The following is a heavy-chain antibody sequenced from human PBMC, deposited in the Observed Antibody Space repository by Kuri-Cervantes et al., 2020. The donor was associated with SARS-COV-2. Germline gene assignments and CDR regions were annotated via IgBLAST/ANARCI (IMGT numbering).Heavy chain of an antibody. J-gene: IGHJ4*02. CDR3: SGGYTGCISN. D-gene: IGHD5-12*01. CDR1: GDSISSYY. V-gene: IGHV4-4*07. CDR2: IYISGST. Sequence: SETLSLTCTVSGDSISSYYWSWVRQPAGKGLEWIGRIYISGSTNYNPTLVSGVTMSIDTSRNQFSLRLSSVTAADTAVYYWSGGYTGCISNWGQGTLVTVSS.